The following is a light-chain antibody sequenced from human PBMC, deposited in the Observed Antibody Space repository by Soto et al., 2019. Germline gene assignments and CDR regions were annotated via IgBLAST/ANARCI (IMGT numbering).Light chain of an antibody. J-gene: IGLJ3*02. CDR3: SSYTGSSTRV. CDR2: GKN. CDR1: SSNIGAGYD. Sequence: QSVLTQPPSVSGAPGQRVTISCTGSSSNIGAGYDVHWYQQLPGTAPKLLIYGKNNRPSGVPDRFSGSKSGTSASLAITGLQAEDEADYYCSSYTGSSTRVFGGGTKLPVL. V-gene: IGLV1-40*01.